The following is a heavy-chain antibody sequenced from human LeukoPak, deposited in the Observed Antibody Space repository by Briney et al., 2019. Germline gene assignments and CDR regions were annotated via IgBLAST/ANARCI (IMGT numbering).Heavy chain of an antibody. D-gene: IGHD2-2*01. V-gene: IGHV4-39*07. J-gene: IGHJ4*02. CDR3: AREGAFGVVVVPGAIDY. Sequence: PSETLSLTCTVSGGSINSSSHYWGWIRQPPGKGLEWIGSIYYSGSTYDNPSHKSRVTISLDTSKNQLSLRLSSVTAADTAVYYCAREGAFGVVVVPGAIDYWGQGTLVTVSS. CDR1: GGSINSSSHY. CDR2: IYYSGST.